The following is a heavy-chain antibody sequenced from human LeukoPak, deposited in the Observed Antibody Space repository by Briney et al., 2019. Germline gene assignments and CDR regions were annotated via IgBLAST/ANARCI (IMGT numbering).Heavy chain of an antibody. Sequence: GGSLRLSCAPSGFTLSRYGMNWVRQAPGKGLVWVSRINSEGSSTTYADSVKGRFTISRDNAKNTLILQMNSLRAEDTAVYYCARDYYSRFDYWGQGTLVTVSS. CDR2: INSEGSST. J-gene: IGHJ4*02. CDR3: ARDYYSRFDY. D-gene: IGHD3-22*01. CDR1: GFTLSRYG. V-gene: IGHV3-74*01.